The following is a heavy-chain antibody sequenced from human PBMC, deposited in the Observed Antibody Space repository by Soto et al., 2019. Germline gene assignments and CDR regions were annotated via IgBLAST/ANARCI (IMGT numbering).Heavy chain of an antibody. CDR1: GFTFSSYG. J-gene: IGHJ4*02. CDR3: AREGDYYYDSSGYYRYFDY. CDR2: IWYDGSNK. V-gene: IGHV3-33*01. D-gene: IGHD3-22*01. Sequence: QVQLVESGGGVVQPGRSLRLSCAASGFTFSSYGMHWVRQAPGKGLEWVAVIWYDGSNKYYADSVKGRFTISRDNSKNTRYLQMNSLRAEDTAVYYCAREGDYYYDSSGYYRYFDYWGQGTLVTVSS.